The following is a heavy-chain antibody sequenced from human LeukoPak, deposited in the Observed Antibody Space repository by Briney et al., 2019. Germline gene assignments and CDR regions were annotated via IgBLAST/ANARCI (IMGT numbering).Heavy chain of an antibody. V-gene: IGHV4-30-2*01. J-gene: IGHJ3*02. CDR2: IYHSGST. CDR1: GASISSGAYF. D-gene: IGHD1-26*01. Sequence: SQTLSLTCTVSGASISSGAYFWSWIRQPPGKGLEWIGYIYHSGSTYYNPSLKSRVTISVDRSKNQFSLKLSSVTAADAAVYCCARGDIHSGSEPIDIWGQGTMVTVSS. CDR3: ARGDIHSGSEPIDI.